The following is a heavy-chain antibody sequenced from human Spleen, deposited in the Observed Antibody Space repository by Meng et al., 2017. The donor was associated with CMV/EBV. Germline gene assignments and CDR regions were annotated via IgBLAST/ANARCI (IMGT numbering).Heavy chain of an antibody. V-gene: IGHV3-23*03. CDR2: IYSGGSST. Sequence: GESLKISCAASGFTFSSYAMSWVRQAPGKGLEWVSVIYSGGSSTYYADSVKGRFTISRDNSKNTLYLQMNSLRAEDTAIYYCAKLPYWGQGTRVTVSS. CDR1: GFTFSSYA. CDR3: AKLPY. J-gene: IGHJ4*02.